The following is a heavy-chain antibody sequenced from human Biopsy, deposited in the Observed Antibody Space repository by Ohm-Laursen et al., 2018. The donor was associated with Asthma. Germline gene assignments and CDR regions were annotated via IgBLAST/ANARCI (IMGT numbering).Heavy chain of an antibody. Sequence: SVKVSCKSLGGTFNTYVIGWVRQAPGQGLEWMGGINSVFGTTTYPQKFQDRVTITADDSTSTAYMELSSLRSEDTDVYYCARKAGSCISRTCYSLDFWGQGTLVTVSS. J-gene: IGHJ4*02. CDR3: ARKAGSCISRTCYSLDF. D-gene: IGHD2-2*01. CDR1: GGTFNTYV. V-gene: IGHV1-69*13. CDR2: INSVFGTT.